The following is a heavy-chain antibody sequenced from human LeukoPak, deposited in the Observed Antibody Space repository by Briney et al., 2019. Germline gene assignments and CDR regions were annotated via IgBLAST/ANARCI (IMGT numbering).Heavy chain of an antibody. J-gene: IGHJ4*02. Sequence: PSETLSLTCTVYGGSFSGYYWRWIRQPPGQGLEWIGEINHSGSTNYNPSLKSRVTISVDTSKNQFSLKLSSVTAADTAMYYCARVQAEVGPGHWGQGTLVTVSS. CDR3: ARVQAEVGPGH. CDR2: INHSGST. D-gene: IGHD1-26*01. CDR1: GGSFSGYY. V-gene: IGHV4-34*01.